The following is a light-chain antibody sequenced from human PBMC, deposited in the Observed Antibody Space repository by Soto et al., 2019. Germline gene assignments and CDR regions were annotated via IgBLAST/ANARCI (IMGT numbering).Light chain of an antibody. CDR3: HQSYSSPDP. V-gene: IGKV1-39*01. J-gene: IGKJ5*01. CDR2: IAS. CDR1: QSISTY. Sequence: DIRLTQSPSSLYASVGDSVTITCRASQSISTYLNWYQQRGGEAPKVLIYIASTLQTGVPARFSGSGSGKEFTLTISSLQPYDFATYYCHQSYSSPDPFGQGTGLAIK.